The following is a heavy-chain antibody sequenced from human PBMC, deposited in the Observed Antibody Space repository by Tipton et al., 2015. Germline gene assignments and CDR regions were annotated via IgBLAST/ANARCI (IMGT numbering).Heavy chain of an antibody. J-gene: IGHJ6*02. Sequence: TLSLTCTVSDGSISAYYWSWIRQPPGKGLEWIGFIYYSGTSIYSPSLEGRVTMSVDTAKKQFSLKLASVTAADTAMYYCARTRNGFVAACHEDYFYGMDVWGQWTMVTLSS. CDR2: IYYSGTS. CDR3: ARTRNGFVAACHEDYFYGMDV. V-gene: IGHV4-59*01. D-gene: IGHD2-8*01. CDR1: DGSISAYY.